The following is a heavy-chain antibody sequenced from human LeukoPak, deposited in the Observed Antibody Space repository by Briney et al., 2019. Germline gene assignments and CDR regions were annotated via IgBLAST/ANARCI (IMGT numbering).Heavy chain of an antibody. CDR1: GFIFSNYA. J-gene: IGHJ4*02. D-gene: IGHD3-9*01. CDR2: ISGRSNNT. CDR3: AKWGDYDVLTGYYVSDF. V-gene: IGHV3-23*01. Sequence: HSGGSLRLSCAASGFIFSNYAMYWVRQAPGKGVEWVSAISGRSNNTYYADSVKGRFTISRDSSKNTLYLQMNSLRADDTAVYYCAKWGDYDVLTGYYVSDFWGQGTLVTVSS.